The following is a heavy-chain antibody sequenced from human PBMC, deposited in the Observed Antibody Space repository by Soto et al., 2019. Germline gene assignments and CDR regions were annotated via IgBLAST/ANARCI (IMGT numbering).Heavy chain of an antibody. CDR1: GGSISSGDDY. J-gene: IGHJ3*02. D-gene: IGHD3-10*01. CDR3: ARGKIMVRGVNWSSDAFDI. V-gene: IGHV4-30-4*01. CDR2: IYYSGST. Sequence: SETLSLTCTVSGGSISSGDDYWSWIRQPPGKGLEWIGYIYYSGSTYYNPSLKSRVTISVDMSKNQFSLKLSSVTAADTAVYYCARGKIMVRGVNWSSDAFDIWGQGTMVTVSS.